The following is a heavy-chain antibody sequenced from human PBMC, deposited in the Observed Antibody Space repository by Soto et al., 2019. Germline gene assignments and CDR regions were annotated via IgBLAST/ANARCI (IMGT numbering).Heavy chain of an antibody. D-gene: IGHD1-20*01. J-gene: IGHJ4*02. CDR2: ISGTGGST. Sequence: GGSLRLSCAASGFTFSVYAMSWVRQAPGRGLEWVSGISGTGGSTSYADSVKGRFTISRDNSKNTLSLQMDSLRADDTAVYYCEKDRYNWTPKALDYWGGGTLVTVSS. V-gene: IGHV3-23*01. CDR1: GFTFSVYA. CDR3: EKDRYNWTPKALDY.